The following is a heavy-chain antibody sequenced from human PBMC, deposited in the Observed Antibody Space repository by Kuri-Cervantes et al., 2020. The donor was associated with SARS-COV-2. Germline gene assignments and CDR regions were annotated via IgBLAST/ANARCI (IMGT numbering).Heavy chain of an antibody. Sequence: GSLRLSCAVSGYSISSGYYWGWIRQPPGKGLEWIGSIYHSGSTYYNPSLKSRVTISADTSKNEFSLNLKSVTAADTAVHYCARGGYSYDYWGQGTLVTVSS. CDR1: GYSISSGYY. D-gene: IGHD5-24*01. CDR3: ARGGYSYDY. V-gene: IGHV4-38-2*01. CDR2: IYHSGST. J-gene: IGHJ4*02.